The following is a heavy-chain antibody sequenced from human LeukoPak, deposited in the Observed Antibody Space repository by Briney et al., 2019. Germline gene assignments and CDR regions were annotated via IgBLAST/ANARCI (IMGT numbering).Heavy chain of an antibody. D-gene: IGHD3-22*01. J-gene: IGHJ4*02. Sequence: ASVKVSCTDSGHTFTSYAMNRVRRAPGQRLEWMGWIISSSGNIYYAQGLTGRFVVSLDSSVSTAYLQISSLKVEDTAVYYCAREGYYYVCSGYSFWGQGTLVTVSS. CDR3: AREGYYYVCSGYSF. V-gene: IGHV7-4-1*02. CDR1: GHTFTSYA. CDR2: IISSSGNI.